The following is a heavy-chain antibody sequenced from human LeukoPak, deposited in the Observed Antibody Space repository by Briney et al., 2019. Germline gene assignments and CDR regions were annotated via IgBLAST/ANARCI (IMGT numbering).Heavy chain of an antibody. Sequence: GGSLRLSCAASGFTFSSYAMRWVRQATGKGLEWVSAISGSGGNTYYADSVKGRFTISRDNSKNTLYLQMNSLRAEDTAVYYCAKDSDSSSWYGGTWFDPWGQGTLVTVSS. D-gene: IGHD6-13*01. CDR1: GFTFSSYA. V-gene: IGHV3-23*01. CDR3: AKDSDSSSWYGGTWFDP. J-gene: IGHJ5*02. CDR2: ISGSGGNT.